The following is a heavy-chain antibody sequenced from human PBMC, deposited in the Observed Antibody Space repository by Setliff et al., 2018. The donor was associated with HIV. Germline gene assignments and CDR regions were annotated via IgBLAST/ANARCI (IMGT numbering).Heavy chain of an antibody. Sequence: PSETLSLTCTVSGASISSTSYYWGWIRQPPGKGLEWIGGIYYSGSIYYNPSLKSRVTISEDTSKKQFSLKLSSVTAADTAVYYCASGPWSYFGYYMDVWGKGATVTVSS. CDR2: IYYSGSI. CDR3: ASGPWSYFGYYMDV. V-gene: IGHV4-39*01. CDR1: GASISSTSYY. D-gene: IGHD1-26*01. J-gene: IGHJ6*03.